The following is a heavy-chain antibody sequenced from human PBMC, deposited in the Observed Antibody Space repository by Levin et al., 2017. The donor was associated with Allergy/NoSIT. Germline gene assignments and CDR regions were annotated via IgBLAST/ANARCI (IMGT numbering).Heavy chain of an antibody. CDR3: ARHSPGGYSAYAQQWGYYYYYGMDV. Sequence: SQTLSLTCTVSGDSITSGSYYWGWIRQPPGKGLEWIGSVYYGGSTYYNPSLKSRVSISVDTSKNQFSLKLTSVTAADTAVYYCARHSPGGYSAYAQQWGYYYYYGMDVWGQGTTVTVSS. CDR2: VYYGGST. CDR1: GDSITSGSYY. J-gene: IGHJ6*02. D-gene: IGHD5-12*01. V-gene: IGHV4-39*01.